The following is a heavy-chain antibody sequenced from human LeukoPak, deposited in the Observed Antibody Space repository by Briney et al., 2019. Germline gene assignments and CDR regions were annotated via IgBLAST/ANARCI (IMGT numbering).Heavy chain of an antibody. CDR3: ARESVEYSSGWYRY. D-gene: IGHD6-19*01. J-gene: IGHJ4*02. Sequence: ASVKVSCKASGYTFTGYYMHWVRQAPGQGLEWMGWISAYNGNTNYAQKLQGRVTMTTDTSTSTAYMELRSLRSDDTAVYYCARESVEYSSGWYRYWGQGTLVTVSS. CDR2: ISAYNGNT. CDR1: GYTFTGYY. V-gene: IGHV1-18*04.